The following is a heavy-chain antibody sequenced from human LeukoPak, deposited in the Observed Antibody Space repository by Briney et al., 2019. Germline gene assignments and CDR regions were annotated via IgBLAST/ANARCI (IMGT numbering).Heavy chain of an antibody. D-gene: IGHD6-6*01. V-gene: IGHV4-39*07. CDR3: ARDLLSSSSSSNAFDI. CDR2: IYYSGST. Sequence: PSETLSLTCSVSGGSISSTSCYWGWIRQPPGKGLEWIGSIYYSGSTYYNPSLKSRVTISVDTSKNQFSLKLSSVTAADTAVYYCARDLLSSSSSSNAFDIWGQGTMVTVSS. J-gene: IGHJ3*02. CDR1: GGSISSTSCY.